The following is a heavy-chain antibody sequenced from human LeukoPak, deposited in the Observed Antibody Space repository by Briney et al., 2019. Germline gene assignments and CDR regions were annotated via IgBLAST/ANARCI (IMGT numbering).Heavy chain of an antibody. CDR2: IRFDGSKI. CDR1: GFTFSMYG. V-gene: IGHV3-30*02. D-gene: IGHD6-13*01. CDR3: ARGEVPSTSWYTIDY. J-gene: IGHJ4*02. Sequence: GGSLRLSCAASGFTFSMYGMHWVRQAPGKGREWVAIIRFDGSKIYYADSVKGRFTISRDNSKNTVYLQMNSLRAEDTAVYYCARGEVPSTSWYTIDYWGQGTLVTVSS.